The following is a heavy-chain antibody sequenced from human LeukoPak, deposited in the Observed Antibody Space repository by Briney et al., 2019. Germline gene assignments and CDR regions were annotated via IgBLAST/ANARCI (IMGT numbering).Heavy chain of an antibody. Sequence: SETLSLTCAVYGGSFSGYYWSWICQPPGKGLEWIGEINHSGSTNYNPSLKSRVTISVDTSKNQFSLKLSSVTAADTAVYYCARGHLSNWFDPWGQGTLVTVSS. CDR2: INHSGST. J-gene: IGHJ5*02. V-gene: IGHV4-34*01. CDR1: GGSFSGYY. CDR3: ARGHLSNWFDP.